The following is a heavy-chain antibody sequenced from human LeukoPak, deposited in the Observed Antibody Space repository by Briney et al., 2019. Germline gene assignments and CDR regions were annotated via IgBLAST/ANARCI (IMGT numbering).Heavy chain of an antibody. D-gene: IGHD6-13*01. CDR2: IYYSGST. J-gene: IGHJ5*02. Sequence: SETLSLTCTVSGGSISSYYWSWIRQPPGKGLEWIGYIYYSGSTNYNPSLKSRITISVDTSKNQFSLKLSSVTAADTAVYYCARGWSSSWSIDPWGQGTLVTVSS. CDR1: GGSISSYY. CDR3: ARGWSSSWSIDP. V-gene: IGHV4-59*01.